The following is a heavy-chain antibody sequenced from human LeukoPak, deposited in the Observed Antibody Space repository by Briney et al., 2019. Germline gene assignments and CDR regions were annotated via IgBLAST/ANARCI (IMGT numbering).Heavy chain of an antibody. Sequence: SETLSLTCTVSGGSISSSSYYWGWTRQPPGKGLEWIGSIYYSGSTYYNPSLKSRVTISVDTSKNQFSLKLSSVTAADTAVYYCARPHYYDSSGYYLDAFDIWGQGTMVTVSS. J-gene: IGHJ3*02. CDR1: GGSISSSSYY. D-gene: IGHD3-22*01. CDR3: ARPHYYDSSGYYLDAFDI. CDR2: IYYSGST. V-gene: IGHV4-39*01.